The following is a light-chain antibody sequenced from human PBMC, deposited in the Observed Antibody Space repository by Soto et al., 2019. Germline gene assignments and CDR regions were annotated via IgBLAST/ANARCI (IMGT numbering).Light chain of an antibody. J-gene: IGLJ2*01. Sequence: QSALTQPPSASGSPGQSVTISCTGTSNDVGGYNSVSWYQQHPGKAPKLMIYEVSKRPSGVPDRFSGSKSGNTASLTVSGLQAEDEADYYCSSYAGSNNFVFGGGTKVTVL. CDR2: EVS. V-gene: IGLV2-8*01. CDR1: SNDVGGYNS. CDR3: SSYAGSNNFV.